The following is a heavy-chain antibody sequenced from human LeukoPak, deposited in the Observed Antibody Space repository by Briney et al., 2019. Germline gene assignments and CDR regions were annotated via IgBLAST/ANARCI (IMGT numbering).Heavy chain of an antibody. D-gene: IGHD2-2*01. Sequence: GGSLRLSCAASGFTFSSYGMHWVRQAPGKGLEWVAFIRCDGSNKYYADSVKGRFTISRDNSKNTLYLQMNSLRAEDTAVYYCAKVDCSSTSCYVDYWGQGTLVTVSS. CDR3: AKVDCSSTSCYVDY. V-gene: IGHV3-30*02. J-gene: IGHJ4*02. CDR1: GFTFSSYG. CDR2: IRCDGSNK.